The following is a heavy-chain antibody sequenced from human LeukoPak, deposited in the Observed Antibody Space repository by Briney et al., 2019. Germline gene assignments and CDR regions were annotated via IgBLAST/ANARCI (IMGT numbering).Heavy chain of an antibody. CDR1: GFTFRSAW. CDR3: STDFWGLMYNSRSSGYSLGY. CDR2: IKSKTGGETT. V-gene: IGHV3-15*01. D-gene: IGHD3-22*01. Sequence: PGGSLRLSCSASGFTFRSAWMTWVRHAPGKGLEWVGRIKSKTGGETTDYAAPVKGRFTISRDDSDNTLSLQMISLKTEDTALYYRSTDFWGLMYNSRSSGYSLGYWGQGTLVTVSS. J-gene: IGHJ4*02.